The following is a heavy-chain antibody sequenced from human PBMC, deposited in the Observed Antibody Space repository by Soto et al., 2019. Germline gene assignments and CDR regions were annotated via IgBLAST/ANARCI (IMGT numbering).Heavy chain of an antibody. CDR2: ISYDGSNK. V-gene: IGHV3-30-3*01. J-gene: IGHJ4*02. CDR1: GFPFSSYA. CDR3: ARRTVVSLFDY. Sequence: QVQLVESGGGVVQLGGSLGLSCAASGFPFSSYAMPWVRQAPGKGLGWGAVISYDGSNKYYADSVKGRFTISRNSSKNTLFLQMNSLTAEDTAVYYCARRTVVSLFDYWGQGTLVTVSS. D-gene: IGHD2-15*01.